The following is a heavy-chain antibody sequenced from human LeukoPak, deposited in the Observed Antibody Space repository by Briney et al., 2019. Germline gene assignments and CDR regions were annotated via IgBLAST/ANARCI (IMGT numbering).Heavy chain of an antibody. Sequence: PSETLSLTCTVSGGSISSYCWSWIRQPPGKGLEWIGYIYYSGTTNYNPSLKSRVTISVDTSKNQFSLRLSSVTAADTAVYYCAREPRSPGGRGRPFDFWGQGTLVTVSS. CDR3: AREPRSPGGRGRPFDF. V-gene: IGHV4-59*01. D-gene: IGHD2-15*01. J-gene: IGHJ4*02. CDR2: IYYSGTT. CDR1: GGSISSYC.